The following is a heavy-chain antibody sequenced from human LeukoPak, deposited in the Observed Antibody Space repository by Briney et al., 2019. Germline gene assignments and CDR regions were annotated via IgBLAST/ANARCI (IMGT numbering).Heavy chain of an antibody. V-gene: IGHV1-69*05. CDR3: ARDGGLRYLDWSLEATWFDP. CDR1: GGTFSSYA. CDR2: IIPIFGTA. D-gene: IGHD3-9*01. Sequence: SVKVSCKASGGTFSSYAISWVRQAPGQGLEWMGGIIPIFGTANYAQKFQGRVTITTDESTSTAYMELSSLRSEDTAVYYCARDGGLRYLDWSLEATWFDPWGQGTLVTVSS. J-gene: IGHJ5*02.